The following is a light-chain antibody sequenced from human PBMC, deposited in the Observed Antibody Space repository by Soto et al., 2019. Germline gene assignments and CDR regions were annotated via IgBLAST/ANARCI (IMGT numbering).Light chain of an antibody. CDR2: TAS. CDR3: QHYHSYSEA. CDR1: QTINSW. J-gene: IGKJ1*01. Sequence: DIQMTQSPSTLSGSVGDRVTITCRASQTINSWLAWYQQKPGKAPKLLIYTASTLKSGVPSRFSGSGSGTEFTLTISSLQPDDFATYYCQHYHSYSEAFGQGTKVDIK. V-gene: IGKV1-5*03.